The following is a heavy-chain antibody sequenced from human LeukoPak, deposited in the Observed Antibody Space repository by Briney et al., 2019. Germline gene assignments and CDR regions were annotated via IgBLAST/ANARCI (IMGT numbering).Heavy chain of an antibody. CDR2: INSDGSTT. V-gene: IGHV3-74*01. Sequence: GGSLRLSCAASGFIFSRYWMHWVRQAPGKGLVWVSRINSDGSTTRYADSVKGRFTISRDNAKNTMYLQMNSLRAEDTAVYYCARENFYGMDVWGQGTTVTVSS. CDR3: ARENFYGMDV. CDR1: GFIFSRYW. J-gene: IGHJ6*02.